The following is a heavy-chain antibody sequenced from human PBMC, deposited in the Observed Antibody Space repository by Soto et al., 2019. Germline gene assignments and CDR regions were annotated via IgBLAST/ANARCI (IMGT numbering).Heavy chain of an antibody. V-gene: IGHV3-21*01. CDR2: ISPSSTYI. CDR3: TRDCSGGTCYHGYYGMDV. Sequence: EVKLVESGGGLVKPGGSLRLSCAASGFTLSVSTMHWVRQAPGKGLEWVSSISPSSTYIDYPDSLKGRFTLSRDNAKGSXXLQMTSLRVEDTAVYYCTRDCSGGTCYHGYYGMDVWGQGTTVTVSS. CDR1: GFTLSVST. J-gene: IGHJ6*02. D-gene: IGHD2-15*01.